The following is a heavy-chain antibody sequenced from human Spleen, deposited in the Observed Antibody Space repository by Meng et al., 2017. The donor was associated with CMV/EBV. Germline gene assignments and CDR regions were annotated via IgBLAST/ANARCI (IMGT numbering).Heavy chain of an antibody. D-gene: IGHD6-19*01. J-gene: IGHJ4*02. CDR1: GGSFSGYY. V-gene: IGHV4-34*01. CDR3: ASEGSGWYDY. Sequence: GSLRLSCAVYGGSFSGYYWSWIRQPPGKGLEWIGEINHSGSTNYNPSLKSRVTISVDTSKNQFSLKLSSVTAADTAVYYCASEGSGWYDYWGQGTLVTVSS. CDR2: INHSGST.